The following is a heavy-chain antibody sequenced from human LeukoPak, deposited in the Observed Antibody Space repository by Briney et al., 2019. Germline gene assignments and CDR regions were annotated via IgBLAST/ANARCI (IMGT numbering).Heavy chain of an antibody. J-gene: IGHJ4*02. Sequence: GGSLRLXCAASGFTFSTYVMSWVRRAPGKGLEWVSAISGSGGSTYYADSAKGRFTISRDNSKSTLHLQMNSLRAEDTAVYYCAKDRAPYSSSSTVFDYWGQGTLVTVSS. CDR1: GFTFSTYV. CDR2: ISGSGGST. V-gene: IGHV3-23*01. D-gene: IGHD6-6*01. CDR3: AKDRAPYSSSSTVFDY.